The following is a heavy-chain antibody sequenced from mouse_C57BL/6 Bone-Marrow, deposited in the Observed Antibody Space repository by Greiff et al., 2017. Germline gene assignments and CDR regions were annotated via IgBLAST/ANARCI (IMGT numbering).Heavy chain of an antibody. CDR1: GFNIKDDY. J-gene: IGHJ1*03. Sequence: VQLQQSGAELVRPGASVTLSCTASGFNIKDDYMHWVKQRPEQGLEWIGWIDPENGDTEYASKFQGKATITADTSSNTAYLQLSSLTSEDTAVYYCTLGDWYFDVWGTGTTVTVSS. D-gene: IGHD4-1*01. CDR3: TLGDWYFDV. V-gene: IGHV14-4*01. CDR2: IDPENGDT.